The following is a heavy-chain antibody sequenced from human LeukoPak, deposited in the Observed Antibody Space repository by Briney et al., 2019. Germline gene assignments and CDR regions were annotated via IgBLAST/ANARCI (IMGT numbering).Heavy chain of an antibody. CDR1: GGSVSSGTYY. CDR2: ISYSGST. CDR3: ARGSGWSTNNWFGP. D-gene: IGHD6-19*01. V-gene: IGHV4-61*01. J-gene: IGHJ5*02. Sequence: SETLSLTCTVSGGSVSSGTYYWSWIRQPPGKGLEWIGYISYSGSTNYNASLKSRVTISGDTSKNQFSLNVSSVTAADTAVYYCARGSGWSTNNWFGPWGQGTLVTVS.